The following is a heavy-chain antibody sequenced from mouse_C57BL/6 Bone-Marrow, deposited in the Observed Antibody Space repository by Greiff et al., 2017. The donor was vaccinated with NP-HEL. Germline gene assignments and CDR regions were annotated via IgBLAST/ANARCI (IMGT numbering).Heavy chain of an antibody. Sequence: EVQLVESGGGLVQPKGSLKLSCAASGFTFNTYAMHWVRQAPGKGLEWVARIRSKSSNYATYYADSVKDRFTISRDDSTSMLYLQTNNLKTEDTAVYCCVRDKRYFDYWGKGTTLTVSS. J-gene: IGHJ2*01. CDR1: GFTFNTYA. CDR2: IRSKSSNYAT. CDR3: VRDKRYFDY. V-gene: IGHV10-3*01.